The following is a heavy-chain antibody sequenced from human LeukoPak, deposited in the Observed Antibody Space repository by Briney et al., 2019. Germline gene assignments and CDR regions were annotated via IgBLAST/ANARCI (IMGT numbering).Heavy chain of an antibody. V-gene: IGHV4-4*02. CDR2: IYYSGST. Sequence: SGTLSLTCAVSGGSISSSNWWSWIRQPPGKGLEWIGYIYYSGSTYYNPSLKSRVTISVDTSKNQFSLKLSSVTAADTAVYYCARSESYYYDSSGYFPFDYWGQGTLVTVSS. D-gene: IGHD3-22*01. J-gene: IGHJ4*02. CDR1: GGSISSSNW. CDR3: ARSESYYYDSSGYFPFDY.